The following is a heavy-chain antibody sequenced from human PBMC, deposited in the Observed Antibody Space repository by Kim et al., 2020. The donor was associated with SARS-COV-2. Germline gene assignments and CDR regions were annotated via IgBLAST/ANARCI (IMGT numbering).Heavy chain of an antibody. Sequence: GESLKISCKGSGYSFTSYWISWVRQMPGKGLEWMGRIDPIDSYTNYSPSFQGHVTISADKSISTAYLQWSSLKASDTAMYYRARLGDWGHDAFDIWGQGTMDTVSS. V-gene: IGHV5-10-1*01. CDR1: GYSFTSYW. CDR2: IDPIDSYT. J-gene: IGHJ3*02. D-gene: IGHD3-16*01. CDR3: ARLGDWGHDAFDI.